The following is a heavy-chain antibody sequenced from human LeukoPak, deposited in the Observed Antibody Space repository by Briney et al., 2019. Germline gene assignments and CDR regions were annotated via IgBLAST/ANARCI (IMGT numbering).Heavy chain of an antibody. CDR1: GASISGSGYY. J-gene: IGHJ4*02. V-gene: IGHV4-39*05. D-gene: IGHD1-26*01. CDR2: IYDSGST. CDR3: AKGGGYGLIDY. Sequence: SETPSLTCTVSGASISGSGYYWGWIRQPPGKGLEWIGNIYDSGSTYYNASLQSRVTISIDTSKNQFSLRLSSVTAADTAMYYCAKGGGYGLIDYWGQGTLVTVSS.